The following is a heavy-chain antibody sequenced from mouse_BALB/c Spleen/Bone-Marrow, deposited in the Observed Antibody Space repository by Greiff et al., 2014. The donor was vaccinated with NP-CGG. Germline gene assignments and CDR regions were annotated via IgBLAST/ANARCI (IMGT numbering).Heavy chain of an antibody. Sequence: EVQLQQSGPELVKPGSSVKMSCKTSGYSFTDYTIHWVKQSHGKSLEWIGNFNPNNGGTNYNQKFKDKATLTVDKSSRTPYMEFRSLTFEDSAVYYCARAGWYDYWGQGTTLTVSS. J-gene: IGHJ2*01. V-gene: IGHV1-22*01. CDR1: GYSFTDYT. D-gene: IGHD1-1*02. CDR2: FNPNNGGT. CDR3: ARAGWYDY.